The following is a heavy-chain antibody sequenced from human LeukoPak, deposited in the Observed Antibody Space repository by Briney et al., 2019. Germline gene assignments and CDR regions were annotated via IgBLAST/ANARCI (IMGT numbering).Heavy chain of an antibody. V-gene: IGHV1-2*02. CDR3: ARAPAGGTDYYYMDV. CDR1: GYTFTGYY. Sequence: GASVKVSCKASGYTFTGYYIHWVRQAPGQGLEWMGCINPNSGGTNYPQKFQGGVTLTRDTSISTAYLELSRLRSDDPAVYYCARAPAGGTDYYYMDVWGTGTTVILSS. D-gene: IGHD6-13*01. CDR2: INPNSGGT. J-gene: IGHJ6*03.